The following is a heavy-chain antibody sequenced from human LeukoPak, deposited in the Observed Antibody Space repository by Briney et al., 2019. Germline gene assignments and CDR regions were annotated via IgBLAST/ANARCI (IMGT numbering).Heavy chain of an antibody. J-gene: IGHJ4*02. V-gene: IGHV1-69*04. CDR2: IIPILGIA. Sequence: SVKVSCKASGYTFTSYYMHWVRQAPGQGLEWMGRIIPILGIANYAQKFQGRVTITADKSTSTAYMELSSLRSEDTAVYYCARDLVGGDSSWPYYWGQGTLVTVSS. CDR3: ARDLVGGDSSWPYY. CDR1: GYTFTSYY. D-gene: IGHD2-2*01.